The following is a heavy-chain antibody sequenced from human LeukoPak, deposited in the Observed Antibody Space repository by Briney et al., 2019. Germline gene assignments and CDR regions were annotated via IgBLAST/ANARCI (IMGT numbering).Heavy chain of an antibody. CDR1: GDSFSSSSYY. J-gene: IGHJ4*02. CDR2: IYYSGST. Sequence: PSETLSLTCTVSGDSFSSSSYYWGWIRQPPGKGLEWIGNIYYSGSTYYNPSLKSRVTISVDTSKNQFFMKLSSVTAADTAVYYCARTIVVVTATPWRKFNYFDSWGQGTLVTVSS. CDR3: ARTIVVVTATPWRKFNYFDS. V-gene: IGHV4-39*01. D-gene: IGHD2-21*02.